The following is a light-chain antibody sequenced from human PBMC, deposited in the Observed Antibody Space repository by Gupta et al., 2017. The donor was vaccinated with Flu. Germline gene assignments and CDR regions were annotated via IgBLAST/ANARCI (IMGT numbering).Light chain of an antibody. CDR1: QSLLYKSNNENY. J-gene: IGKJ4*01. CDR2: WAS. Sequence: DIVMTQSPDSLAVSLGERATINCKSSQSLLYKSNNENYLAWYQQKPRQPPKPLIYWASTRESGVPDRFSGSGSGTDFTLTISSLQAEDVAVYYCHQYYRTPPTFGGGTKVEIK. V-gene: IGKV4-1*01. CDR3: HQYYRTPPT.